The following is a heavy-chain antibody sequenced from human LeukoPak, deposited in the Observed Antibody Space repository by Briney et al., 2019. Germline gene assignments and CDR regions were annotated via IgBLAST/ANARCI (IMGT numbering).Heavy chain of an antibody. D-gene: IGHD6-19*01. CDR1: GFTFSSYE. CDR3: ARAGGSGCPFRGNYFDY. J-gene: IGHJ4*02. CDR2: ISSSGSTI. Sequence: PGGSLRLSCAASGFTFSSYEMNWVRQAPGKGLEWVSYISSSGSTIFYADSVKRRFTISRDNAKNSLYLQMNSLRAEDTAVYYCARAGGSGCPFRGNYFDYWGQGTLVTVSS. V-gene: IGHV3-48*03.